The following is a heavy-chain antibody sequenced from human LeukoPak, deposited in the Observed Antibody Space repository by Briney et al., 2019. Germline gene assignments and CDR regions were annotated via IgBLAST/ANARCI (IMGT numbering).Heavy chain of an antibody. Sequence: ASVKVSCKASGYTFTSYAMHWVRQAPGQRLEWMGWINAGNGNTKYSQKFQGRVTITRDTSASTVYMELSSLRSEDTAVYYCERALLETREERGGVPAAHWDQGTLVTVSS. CDR1: GYTFTSYA. J-gene: IGHJ4*02. CDR3: ERALLETREERGGVPAAH. V-gene: IGHV1-3*01. CDR2: INAGNGNT. D-gene: IGHD2-2*01.